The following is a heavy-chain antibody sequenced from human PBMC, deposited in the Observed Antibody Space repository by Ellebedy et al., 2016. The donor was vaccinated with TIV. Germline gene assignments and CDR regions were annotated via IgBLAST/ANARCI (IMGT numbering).Heavy chain of an antibody. Sequence: ASVKVSCKASGYEFTTYGISWVRQAPGQGLEWMGWISTSNGKTNLAQRFQGRVAMTTDTSTRTVYMDVRSLRPDDTALYYCARDRGLGILFPADPRDEPLDMWGQGTLVTVSS. V-gene: IGHV1-18*04. CDR3: ARDRGLGILFPADPRDEPLDM. CDR1: GYEFTTYG. CDR2: ISTSNGKT. J-gene: IGHJ3*02. D-gene: IGHD2-21*01.